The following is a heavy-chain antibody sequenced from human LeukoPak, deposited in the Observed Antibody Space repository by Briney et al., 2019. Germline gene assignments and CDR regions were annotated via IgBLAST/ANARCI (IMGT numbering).Heavy chain of an antibody. V-gene: IGHV1-18*01. CDR3: ARGSPYQIHDYYYYGLDV. Sequence: ASVKVSCNASGYSFIRYGINWVRQAPGQGLEWLGWINTYNDDTDFAQKLQGRVTMTTDTSTSTAYMELRSLKYDDTAVYYCARGSPYQIHDYYYYGLDVWGQGTTVTVSS. D-gene: IGHD2-2*01. CDR1: GYSFIRYG. J-gene: IGHJ6*02. CDR2: INTYNDDT.